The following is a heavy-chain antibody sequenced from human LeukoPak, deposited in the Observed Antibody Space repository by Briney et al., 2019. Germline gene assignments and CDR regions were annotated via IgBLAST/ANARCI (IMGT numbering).Heavy chain of an antibody. Sequence: GGSLRLSCGVSGFTFDDYGMNWVRQAPGKGLEWVSGINWNGGSTGYADSVKGRFTISRDNAKNSLYLQMNSLRVEDTAVYYCARLSSYFDFWSGERARYYYYMDVWGKGTTVTVSS. CDR3: ARLSSYFDFWSGERARYYYYMDV. J-gene: IGHJ6*03. CDR1: GFTFDDYG. V-gene: IGHV3-20*04. D-gene: IGHD3-3*01. CDR2: INWNGGST.